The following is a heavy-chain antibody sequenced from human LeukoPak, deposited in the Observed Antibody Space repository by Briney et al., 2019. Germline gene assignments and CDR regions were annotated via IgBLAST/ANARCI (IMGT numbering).Heavy chain of an antibody. CDR3: ARLDTSVWFLAY. J-gene: IGHJ4*02. CDR1: GYSISNGYY. CDR2: IYHSGST. Sequence: SETLSLTCAVSGYSISNGYYWGWIRQPPGKGLEWIGSIYHSGSTYYNPSLKSRVTISVDTSRRQFYLKLSSVTAADTAVYYCARLDTSVWFLAYWGQGTLVTVSS. D-gene: IGHD6-19*01. V-gene: IGHV4-38-2*01.